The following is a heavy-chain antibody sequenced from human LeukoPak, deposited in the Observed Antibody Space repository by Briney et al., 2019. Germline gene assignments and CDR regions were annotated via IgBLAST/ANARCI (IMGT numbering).Heavy chain of an antibody. CDR1: GYIFTNYI. CDR3: ARLGNYYGSGAHFDY. J-gene: IGHJ4*02. D-gene: IGHD3-10*01. CDR2: INTNTGNP. Sequence: ASVKVSCKASGYIFTNYIMNWVRQAPGQGLEWMGWINTNTGNPTYAQGFTGRFVFSLDTSVTTAYLQISSLKAEDTAVYCCARLGNYYGSGAHFDYWGQGTLVTVSS. V-gene: IGHV7-4-1*02.